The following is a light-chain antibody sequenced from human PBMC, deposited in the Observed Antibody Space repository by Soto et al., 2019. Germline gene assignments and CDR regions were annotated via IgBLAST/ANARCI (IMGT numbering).Light chain of an antibody. CDR1: QTVNNNY. CDR2: RAS. J-gene: IGKJ5*01. CDR3: QQRSDWPS. Sequence: EIVLTQSPGTLSLSPGERATLSCRASQTVNNNYVAWYQQKPGQAPRLLIFRASNKATGIPDRFSGSGSGTDFTLTISSLEPEDFAVYCCQQRSDWPSFGQGTRLEIK. V-gene: IGKV3-11*01.